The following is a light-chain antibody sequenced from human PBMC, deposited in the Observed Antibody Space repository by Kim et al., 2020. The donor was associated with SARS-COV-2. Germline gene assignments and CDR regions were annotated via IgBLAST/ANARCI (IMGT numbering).Light chain of an antibody. CDR1: QDISNY. Sequence: SASVGDRVTITCRAIQDISNYLAWYQQKPGKVPKLLIYAASTLQSGVSSRFGGTGSGTDFTLTISSLQPEDVATYYCQKYYSDPLFGQGTKVEIK. CDR3: QKYYSDPL. CDR2: AAS. J-gene: IGKJ1*01. V-gene: IGKV1-27*01.